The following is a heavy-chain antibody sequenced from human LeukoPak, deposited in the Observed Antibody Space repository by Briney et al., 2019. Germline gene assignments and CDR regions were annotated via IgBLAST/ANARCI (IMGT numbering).Heavy chain of an antibody. D-gene: IGHD3-22*01. Sequence: GGSLRLSCAASGFTFSSYGMHWVRHAPGKGLEWVAFIWYDGSNKYYADSVKGRFTISRDNSKNTLYLQMNSLRAEDTAVYYCARDYYYDSSGPDYWGQGTLVTVSS. CDR1: GFTFSSYG. CDR3: ARDYYYDSSGPDY. CDR2: IWYDGSNK. V-gene: IGHV3-33*01. J-gene: IGHJ4*02.